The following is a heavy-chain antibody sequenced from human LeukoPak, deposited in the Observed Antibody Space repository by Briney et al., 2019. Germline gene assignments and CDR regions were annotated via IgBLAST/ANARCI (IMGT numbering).Heavy chain of an antibody. Sequence: GGSLRLSCAASEFSVRSNYMTWVRQAPGKGLEWVSLIYSGGSTYYADSVKGRFTISRDNSKNTLYLQMNSLRAEDTAVYYCARGSSGYHNTGGQGTLVTVSS. CDR3: ARGSSGYHNT. V-gene: IGHV3-66*01. D-gene: IGHD5-12*01. CDR2: IYSGGST. CDR1: EFSVRSNY. J-gene: IGHJ4*02.